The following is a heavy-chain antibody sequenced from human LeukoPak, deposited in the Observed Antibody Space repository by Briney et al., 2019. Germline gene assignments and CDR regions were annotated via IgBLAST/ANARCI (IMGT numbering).Heavy chain of an antibody. J-gene: IGHJ4*02. CDR3: ASPPQYSSGSTIHDY. CDR1: GFTVRGNH. V-gene: IGHV3-53*05. Sequence: GGSLRLSCAASGFTVRGNHMSWVRQAPGKGLEWVSIIFADGTTSYTDSVKGRFAISRDNSRNTLYLQMNSLRAEDTAVYYCASPPQYSSGSTIHDYWGQGTLVTVSS. CDR2: IFADGTT. D-gene: IGHD6-19*01.